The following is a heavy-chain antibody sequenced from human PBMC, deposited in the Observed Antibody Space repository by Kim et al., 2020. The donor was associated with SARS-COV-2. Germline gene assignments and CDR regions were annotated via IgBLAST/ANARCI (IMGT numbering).Heavy chain of an antibody. CDR1: GFTVSSNY. J-gene: IGHJ6*02. Sequence: GGSLRLSCAASGFTVSSNYMSWVRQAPGKGLEWVSVIYSGGSTYYADSVKGRFTISRDNSKNTLYLQMNSLRAEDTAVYYCARSRGSGSHRSYGMDVWGQGTTVTVSS. D-gene: IGHD3-10*01. V-gene: IGHV3-53*01. CDR3: ARSRGSGSHRSYGMDV. CDR2: IYSGGST.